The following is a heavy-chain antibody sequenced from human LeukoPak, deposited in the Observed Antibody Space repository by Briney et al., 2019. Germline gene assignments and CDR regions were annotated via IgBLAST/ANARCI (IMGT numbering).Heavy chain of an antibody. CDR3: AREAGVPAAFYYYYYMDV. D-gene: IGHD2-2*01. Sequence: ASVKVSCKASGYTFTSYDINWVRQATGQGLEWMGWMNPNSGNTGYAQKFQGRVTMTRNTSISTAYMELSSLRSEDTAVYYCAREAGVPAAFYYYYYMDVWGKGTTVTVSS. J-gene: IGHJ6*03. CDR2: MNPNSGNT. V-gene: IGHV1-8*01. CDR1: GYTFTSYD.